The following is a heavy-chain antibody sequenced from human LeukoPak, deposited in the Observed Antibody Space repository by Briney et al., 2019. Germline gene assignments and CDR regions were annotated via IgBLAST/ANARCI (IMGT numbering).Heavy chain of an antibody. CDR1: GYSFTSYW. V-gene: IGHV5-51*01. Sequence: GESLKISCKGSGYSFTSYWIGWVRQMPGKGLEWMGIIYPGDSDTRYSPSFQGQVTISADKSISTAYLQWSSLKASDTAMDYCARMITFGGVIVTYFDYWGQGTLVTVSS. CDR2: IYPGDSDT. CDR3: ARMITFGGVIVTYFDY. J-gene: IGHJ4*02. D-gene: IGHD3-16*02.